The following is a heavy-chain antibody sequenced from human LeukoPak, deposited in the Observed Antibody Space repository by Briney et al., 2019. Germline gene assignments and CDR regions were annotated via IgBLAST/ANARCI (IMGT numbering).Heavy chain of an antibody. D-gene: IGHD5-12*01. J-gene: IGHJ5*02. V-gene: IGHV3-11*01. CDR1: GFLFNDYY. CDR3: ARGVAKIS. CDR2: VSGSGGTL. Sequence: GGSLRLSCAASGFLFNDYYMSWIRQAPGKGLEWVAYVSGSGGTLYYADSVQGRFTISRHNVKKSLYLQMDNLRVDDTAVYYCARGVAKISWGQGTLVTVSS.